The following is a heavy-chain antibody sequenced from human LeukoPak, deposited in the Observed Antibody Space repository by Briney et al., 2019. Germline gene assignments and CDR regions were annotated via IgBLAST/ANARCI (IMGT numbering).Heavy chain of an antibody. D-gene: IGHD2/OR15-2a*01. CDR1: GFSFETAS. CDR3: ARGGAFHSPTLQFYFDS. V-gene: IGHV3-9*03. CDR2: ISGNSQNF. J-gene: IGHJ4*02. Sequence: PGRSLRLSCAGSGFSFETASMHWVRQAPGKGLEWVAGISGNSQNFGYASFVRGRFIISRDNAQNSLYLQMNSLLVEDLAFYYCARGGAFHSPTLQFYFDSWGQGTLVTVSS.